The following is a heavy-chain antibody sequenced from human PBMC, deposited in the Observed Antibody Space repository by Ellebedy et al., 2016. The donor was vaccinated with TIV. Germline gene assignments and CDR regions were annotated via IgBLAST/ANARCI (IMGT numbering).Heavy chain of an antibody. CDR1: GFTVRSNY. Sequence: PGGSLRLSCVASGFTVRSNYMSRVRQAPGKGLEWVSLIDRSGSTFYADAVKGRFTISRDNSKNTLNLQMNSLRAEDTAVYYCAVSGYSGYDFYLAIMDVWGQGTAVTVSS. J-gene: IGHJ6*02. CDR2: IDRSGST. V-gene: IGHV3-66*01. D-gene: IGHD5-12*01. CDR3: AVSGYSGYDFYLAIMDV.